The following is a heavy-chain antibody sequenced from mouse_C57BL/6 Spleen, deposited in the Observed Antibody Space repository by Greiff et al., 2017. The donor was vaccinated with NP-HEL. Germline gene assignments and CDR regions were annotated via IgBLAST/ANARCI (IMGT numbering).Heavy chain of an antibody. CDR1: GYTFTSYW. D-gene: IGHD2-1*01. J-gene: IGHJ4*01. CDR3: ARSPFYYGNVYAMDD. CDR2: INPSNGGT. Sequence: QVQLQQPGTELVKPGASVKLSCKASGYTFTSYWMHWVKQRPGQGLEWIGNINPSNGGTNYNEKFKSKATLTVDKSSSTAYMQLSSLTSEDSAVYDCARSPFYYGNVYAMDDWGQGTSVTVSS. V-gene: IGHV1-53*01.